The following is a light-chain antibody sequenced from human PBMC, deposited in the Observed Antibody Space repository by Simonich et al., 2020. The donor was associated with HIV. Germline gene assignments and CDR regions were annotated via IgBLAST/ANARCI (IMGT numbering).Light chain of an antibody. CDR1: QSVLYNSNNKQY. Sequence: IVMTQSPDSLAVSLGERATINCKSSQSVLYNSNNKQYLAWYQQNPGQPPKLLIYWASTRASGVPARFSGSGSGTDFTLTISSLQAEDVAVYYCQQYYSSPLTFGGGTKVEIK. CDR3: QQYYSSPLT. J-gene: IGKJ4*01. CDR2: WAS. V-gene: IGKV4-1*01.